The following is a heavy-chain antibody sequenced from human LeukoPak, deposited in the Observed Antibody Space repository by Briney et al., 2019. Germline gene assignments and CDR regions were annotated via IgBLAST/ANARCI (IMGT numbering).Heavy chain of an antibody. Sequence: ASVKVSCKASGYTFTSYAMHWVRQAPGQRLEWMGWINAGNGNTKYSQEFQGRVTITRDTSASTAYMELSSLRSEDMAVYYCARARSRSSSYTSGGNRFDPWGQGTLVTVSS. CDR1: GYTFTSYA. J-gene: IGHJ5*02. CDR3: ARARSRSSSYTSGGNRFDP. CDR2: INAGNGNT. D-gene: IGHD3-16*02. V-gene: IGHV1-3*03.